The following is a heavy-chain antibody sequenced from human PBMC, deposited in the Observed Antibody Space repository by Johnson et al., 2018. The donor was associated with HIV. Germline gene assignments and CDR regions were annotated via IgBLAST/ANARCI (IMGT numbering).Heavy chain of an antibody. D-gene: IGHD4-17*01. CDR1: GFTVSSNY. V-gene: IGHV3-53*01. J-gene: IGHJ3*02. CDR3: ARGEGDYGDNDAFDI. Sequence: VQLVESGGGLIQPGGSLRLSCAASGFTVSSNYMSWVRQAPGKGLEWVSVIYSGGSTYYADSVKGRFTISRDNSKNTLFLQMNSLRAEDTAVYYCARGEGDYGDNDAFDIWGQGTMVTVSS. CDR2: IYSGGST.